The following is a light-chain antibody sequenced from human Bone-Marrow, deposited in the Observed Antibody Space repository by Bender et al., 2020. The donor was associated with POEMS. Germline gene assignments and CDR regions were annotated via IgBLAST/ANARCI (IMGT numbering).Light chain of an antibody. CDR2: DVT. Sequence: QSALTQPASVSGSPGQSITISCTGTSGDVGAYHLVSWYQQHPGRAPKLLIYDVTDRPSGVSHRFSGSKSGTSASLAISDIQSEDEGDYYCSSWDDSLSGWVFGGGTKLTVL. J-gene: IGLJ3*02. CDR3: SSWDDSLSGWV. V-gene: IGLV2-14*03. CDR1: SGDVGAYHL.